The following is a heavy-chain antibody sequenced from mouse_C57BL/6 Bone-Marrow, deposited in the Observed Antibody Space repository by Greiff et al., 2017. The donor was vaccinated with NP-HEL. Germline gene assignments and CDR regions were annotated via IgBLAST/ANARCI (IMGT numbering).Heavy chain of an antibody. V-gene: IGHV10-1*01. D-gene: IGHD1-1*01. CDR2: IRSKSNNYAT. CDR1: GFSFNTYA. CDR3: VRHGGSSYGPFAY. J-gene: IGHJ3*01. Sequence: EVMLVESGGGLVQPKGSLKLSCAASGFSFNTYAMNWVRQAPGKGLEWVARIRSKSNNYATYYADSVKDRFTISRDDSESMLYLQMNNLKTEDTAMYYCVRHGGSSYGPFAYWGQGTLVTVSA.